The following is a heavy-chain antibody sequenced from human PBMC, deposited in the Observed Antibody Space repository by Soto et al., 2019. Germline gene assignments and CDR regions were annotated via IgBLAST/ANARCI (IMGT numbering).Heavy chain of an antibody. J-gene: IGHJ4*02. CDR1: GYTFSSYY. CDR3: ARGLGLGDC. V-gene: IGHV1-46*01. CDR2: INPNGGST. D-gene: IGHD3-9*01. Sequence: QVQLVQSGAEVKKPGASVKVSCKASGYTFSSYYIHWVRQAPGQGLAWIGIINPNGGSTNYAQNFKGRHPVTRDTSTATVYMDLSALTSDDAAMYYCARGLGLGDCWGQGTLVTVSS.